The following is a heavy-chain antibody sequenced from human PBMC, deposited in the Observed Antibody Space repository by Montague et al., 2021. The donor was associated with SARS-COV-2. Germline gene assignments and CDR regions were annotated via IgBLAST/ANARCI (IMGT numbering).Heavy chain of an antibody. CDR3: ARGALGLPAAFNWFDP. D-gene: IGHD2-2*01. V-gene: IGHV4-59*01. J-gene: IGHJ5*02. Sequence: SETLSLTCTVSGGSMNDYYWTWLRQPPGKGLEWIGNIYYTGSTKYSSSLKSRVTMSVDTSRKQISLKLGSVTAADSAVYYCARGALGLPAAFNWFDPWGQGNLVTVSS. CDR2: IYYTGST. CDR1: GGSMNDYY.